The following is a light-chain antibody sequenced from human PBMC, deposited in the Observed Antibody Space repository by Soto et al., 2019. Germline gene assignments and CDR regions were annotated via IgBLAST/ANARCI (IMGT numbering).Light chain of an antibody. CDR1: SSNIGAGYD. J-gene: IGLJ1*01. V-gene: IGLV1-40*01. CDR2: GNS. Sequence: QSVLTQPPSVSGDPGQRVTISCTGRSSNIGAGYDVHWYQQLPGTAPKLLIYGNSNRPSGVPDRFSGSKSGTSASLAITGLQAEDEADYYCQSYDSSLSGSRVLGTGTKVTVL. CDR3: QSYDSSLSGSRV.